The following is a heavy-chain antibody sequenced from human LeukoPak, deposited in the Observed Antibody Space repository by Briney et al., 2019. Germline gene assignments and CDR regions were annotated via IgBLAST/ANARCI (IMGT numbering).Heavy chain of an antibody. Sequence: GASVKVSCKASGYTFNGYFIHWVRQAPGQGIEWMGWINPNSGDTNYAQMFQGRVTMTRDTSISTGYMELSRLSSNDTAIYYCARLRWDQGSYFDCWGQGSLVTVSS. V-gene: IGHV1-2*02. CDR2: INPNSGDT. CDR3: ARLRWDQGSYFDC. CDR1: GYTFNGYF. J-gene: IGHJ4*02. D-gene: IGHD1-26*01.